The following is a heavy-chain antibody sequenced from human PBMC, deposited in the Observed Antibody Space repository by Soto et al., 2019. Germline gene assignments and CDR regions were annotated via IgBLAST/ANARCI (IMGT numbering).Heavy chain of an antibody. CDR3: ARDLSGYCSGGSSEGWWFEH. D-gene: IGHD2-15*01. CDR2: ISAYNGNT. Sequence: ASVKLSCKASGYTFTSYGISWVRQAPGQGLEWMGWISAYNGNTNYAQKLQGRVTMTTDTSTSTAYMELRSLRSDDTAVYYCARDLSGYCSGGSSEGWWFEHWGKGNIVNFSS. CDR1: GYTFTSYG. V-gene: IGHV1-18*04. J-gene: IGHJ6*04.